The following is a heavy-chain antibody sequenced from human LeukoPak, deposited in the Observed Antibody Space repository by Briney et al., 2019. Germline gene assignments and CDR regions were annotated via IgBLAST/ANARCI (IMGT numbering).Heavy chain of an antibody. J-gene: IGHJ4*02. Sequence: GGSLRLSCAASGFTFSNAWMNWVRQAPGKGLEWVSSISSSSSYIYYADSVKGRFTISRDNAKNSLYLQMNSLRAEDTAVYYCARWVRGYSGYDSSYDYWGQGTLVTVSS. CDR2: ISSSSSYI. CDR1: GFTFSNAW. D-gene: IGHD5-12*01. CDR3: ARWVRGYSGYDSSYDY. V-gene: IGHV3-21*01.